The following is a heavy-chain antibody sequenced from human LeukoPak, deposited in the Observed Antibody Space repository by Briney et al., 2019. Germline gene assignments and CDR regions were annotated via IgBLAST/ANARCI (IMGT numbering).Heavy chain of an antibody. Sequence: PVGTLRLSSKGSGFSFIVYLRSWGRQAPGKGLEWVANIKQDGSEKYFLDSVKGRFTISRDNAKNSLYLQMDSLRAEDTAVYYCARDRGWSWDYWGQGTLVTVSS. CDR1: GFSFIVYL. D-gene: IGHD2-15*01. CDR3: ARDRGWSWDY. J-gene: IGHJ4*02. CDR2: IKQDGSEK. V-gene: IGHV3-7*01.